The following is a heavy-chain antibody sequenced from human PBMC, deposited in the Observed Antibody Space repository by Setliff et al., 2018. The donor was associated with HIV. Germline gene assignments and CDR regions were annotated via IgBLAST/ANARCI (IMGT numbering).Heavy chain of an antibody. D-gene: IGHD3-3*01. J-gene: IGHJ4*02. CDR3: AGFSYNFWVYRFDH. V-gene: IGHV4-31*03. Sequence: PSETLSLTCSVSGGSTTSGGYDWSWIRQHPGKGLEYIGYIYYSGSTYYNPSLKSRVTMSIDTSTQQFFLNVTSVTAADTAVYYCAGFSYNFWVYRFDHWGQGALVTVSS. CDR2: IYYSGST. CDR1: GGSTTSGGYD.